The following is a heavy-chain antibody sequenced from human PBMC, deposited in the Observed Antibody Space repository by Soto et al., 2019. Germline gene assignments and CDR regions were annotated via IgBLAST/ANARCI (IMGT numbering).Heavy chain of an antibody. CDR3: AKDNLTYDVILFQSYYYYYYMDV. D-gene: IGHD3-22*01. J-gene: IGHJ6*03. CDR1: GFTFSSYA. Sequence: EVQLLESGGGLVQPGGSLRLSCAASGFTFSSYAMSWVRQAPGKGLECVSAISGSGGSTYYADSVKGRFTISRDNSKNTLYLQMNSLRAEDTAVYYCAKDNLTYDVILFQSYYYYYYMDVWGKGTTVTVSS. V-gene: IGHV3-23*01. CDR2: ISGSGGST.